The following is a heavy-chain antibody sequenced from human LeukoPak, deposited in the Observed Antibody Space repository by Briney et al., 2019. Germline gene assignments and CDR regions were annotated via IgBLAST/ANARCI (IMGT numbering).Heavy chain of an antibody. V-gene: IGHV3-48*03. D-gene: IGHD3-22*01. CDR1: GFTFSSYE. Sequence: GGSLRLSCAAPGFTFSSYEMNWVRQAPGKGLEWVSYISSSGSTIYYADSVKGRFTISRDNAKNSLYLQMNSLRAEDTAVYYCARDSYYYYDRYYYGMDVRGQGTTVTVSS. J-gene: IGHJ6*02. CDR3: ARDSYYYYDRYYYGMDV. CDR2: ISSSGSTI.